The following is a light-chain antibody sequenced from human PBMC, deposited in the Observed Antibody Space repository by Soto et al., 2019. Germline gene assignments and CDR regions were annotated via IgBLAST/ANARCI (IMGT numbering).Light chain of an antibody. CDR2: GAS. CDR3: QQYNTWPPGT. Sequence: EIVMTQSPATLSVSPGERATLSCRASQSVSSNLAWYQQKPGQAPRLLIYGASTMATGIQARFSGSGSGTEFTLTISSLQSEDFAVYYCQQYNTWPPGTFGQGTKVEIK. CDR1: QSVSSN. J-gene: IGKJ1*01. V-gene: IGKV3-15*01.